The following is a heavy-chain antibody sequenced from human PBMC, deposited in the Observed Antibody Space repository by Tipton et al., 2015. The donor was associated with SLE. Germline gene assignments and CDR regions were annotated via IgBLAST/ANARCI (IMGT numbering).Heavy chain of an antibody. J-gene: IGHJ4*02. CDR3: ARDTNTAMVL. Sequence: LRLSCTVSGGSISSYYWSWIRQPPGKGLEWIGYIYYSGSTNYNPSLKSRVTISVDTSKNQFSLKLSSVTAADTAVYYCARDTNTAMVLWGQGTLVTVSS. V-gene: IGHV4-59*01. CDR2: IYYSGST. D-gene: IGHD5-18*01. CDR1: GGSISSYY.